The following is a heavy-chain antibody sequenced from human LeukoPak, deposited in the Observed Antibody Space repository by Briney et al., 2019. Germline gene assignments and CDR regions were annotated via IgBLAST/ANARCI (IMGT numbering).Heavy chain of an antibody. CDR3: ARGVTLDI. J-gene: IGHJ3*02. Sequence: TXSLTXXXXGGSFSGYYWSWIRQPPGKGLEWIGEINHSGSTNYNPSLKSRVTISVDTSKNQFSLKLSSVTAADTAVYYCARGVTLDIWGQGTMVTVSS. CDR1: GGSFSGYY. CDR2: INHSGST. D-gene: IGHD1-14*01. V-gene: IGHV4-34*01.